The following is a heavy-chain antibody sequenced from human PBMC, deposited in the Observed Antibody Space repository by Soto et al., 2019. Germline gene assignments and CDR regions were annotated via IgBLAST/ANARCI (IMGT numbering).Heavy chain of an antibody. J-gene: IGHJ5*02. Sequence: QVQLQESGPGLVKPSETLSLSCSVSGGSVRSGNYYWSWIRQPPGKGLEWIGYVYFSGSTNYNPSLTRRVRISADMSKNQISLKLTSVTAADTAIYYCASVTVENQHWGFGPWGQGTLVTVSS. CDR3: ASVTVENQHWGFGP. CDR2: VYFSGST. CDR1: GGSVRSGNYY. D-gene: IGHD7-27*01. V-gene: IGHV4-61*01.